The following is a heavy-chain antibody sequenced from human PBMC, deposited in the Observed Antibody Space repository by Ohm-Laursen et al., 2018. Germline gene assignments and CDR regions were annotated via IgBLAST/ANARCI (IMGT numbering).Heavy chain of an antibody. J-gene: IGHJ6*02. CDR3: ARALGGYPISYYYGMDV. D-gene: IGHD7-27*01. V-gene: IGHV4-59*01. CDR1: GGSISSYY. Sequence: SETLSLTCTVSGGSISSYYWSWIRQPPGKGLEWIGYIYYSASTNYNPSLKSRVTISVDTSKNQFSLKLSSVTAADTAVYYCARALGGYPISYYYGMDVWGQGTTVTVSS. CDR2: IYYSAST.